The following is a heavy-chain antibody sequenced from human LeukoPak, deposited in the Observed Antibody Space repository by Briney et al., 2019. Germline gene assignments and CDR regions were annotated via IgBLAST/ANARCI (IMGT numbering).Heavy chain of an antibody. CDR1: GFTFSSYG. Sequence: PGRSLRLSCAASGFTFSSYGMHWVRQAPGKGLGWVAVIWYDGSNKYYADYVKGRFTISRDNSKNTLYLQMNSLRAEDTAVYYCARDRTYYYDSSGYYYPTYWGQGTLVTVSS. CDR3: ARDRTYYYDSSGYYYPTY. D-gene: IGHD3-22*01. J-gene: IGHJ4*02. CDR2: IWYDGSNK. V-gene: IGHV3-33*01.